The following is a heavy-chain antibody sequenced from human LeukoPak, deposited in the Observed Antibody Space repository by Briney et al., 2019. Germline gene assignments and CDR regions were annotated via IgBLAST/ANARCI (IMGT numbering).Heavy chain of an antibody. D-gene: IGHD6-13*01. Sequence: GGSLRLSCAVSGFTFTDYWMNWVRQAPGKGLEWVASIRQDGSEKTYVDSVKGRFTISRDNTKNSLSLQVNSLRAEDTAVYYCAKESIVAAGNVNYFDYWGQGTLVTVSS. V-gene: IGHV3-7*03. CDR2: IRQDGSEK. J-gene: IGHJ4*02. CDR3: AKESIVAAGNVNYFDY. CDR1: GFTFTDYW.